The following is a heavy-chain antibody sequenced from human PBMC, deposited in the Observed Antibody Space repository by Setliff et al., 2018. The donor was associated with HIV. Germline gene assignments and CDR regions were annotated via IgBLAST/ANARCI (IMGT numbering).Heavy chain of an antibody. CDR3: ARAWAVAGSFDY. V-gene: IGHV4-61*09. Sequence: SETLSLTCSLSGGSITSNSYYWSWIRQPAANGLEWIGHTYPSGSTNYNPSLKSRVTISVDTSKNQFSLKLSSVTAADTAVYYCARAWAVAGSFDYWGQGTLVTVSS. J-gene: IGHJ4*02. D-gene: IGHD6-19*01. CDR2: TYPSGST. CDR1: GGSITSNSYY.